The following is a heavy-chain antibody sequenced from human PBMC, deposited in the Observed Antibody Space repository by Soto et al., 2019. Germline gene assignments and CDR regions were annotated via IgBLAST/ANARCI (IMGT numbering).Heavy chain of an antibody. D-gene: IGHD4-17*01. CDR3: ARALTTVTAYYYGMDV. J-gene: IGHJ6*02. CDR2: IIPIFGTA. CDR1: GGTFSSYA. Sequence: GASVKVSCKASGGTFSSYAISWVRQAPGQGLEWMGGIIPIFGTANYAQKFQGRVTITADESTSTAYMELSSLRSEDTAVYYCARALTTVTAYYYGMDVWGQGTTVTVSS. V-gene: IGHV1-69*13.